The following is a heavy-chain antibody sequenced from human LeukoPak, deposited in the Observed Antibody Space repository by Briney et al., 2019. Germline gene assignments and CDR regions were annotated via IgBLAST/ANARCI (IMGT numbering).Heavy chain of an antibody. CDR1: GFTLDDYA. J-gene: IGHJ4*02. CDR2: ISWNSGSI. V-gene: IGHV3-9*01. D-gene: IGHD3-22*01. Sequence: PGRSLRLSCAASGFTLDDYAMHWARQAPGKGLEWVSGISWNSGSIGYADSVKGRFTISRDNAKNSLYLQMNSLRAEDTALYYCAKVDSSGYFDYWGQGTLVTVSS. CDR3: AKVDSSGYFDY.